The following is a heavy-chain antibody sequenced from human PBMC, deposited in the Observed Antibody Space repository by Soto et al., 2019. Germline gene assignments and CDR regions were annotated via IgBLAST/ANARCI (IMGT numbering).Heavy chain of an antibody. CDR2: IWYDGSNK. Sequence: PGGSLRLSCAASGFTFSSYGMHWVRQAPGKGLEWVAVIWYDGSNKYYADSVKGRFTISRDNSKNTLYLQMNSLRAEDTAVYYCAREEVGATLSPTSPTPIHWGQGTLVTVSS. CDR3: AREEVGATLSPTSPTPIH. CDR1: GFTFSSYG. V-gene: IGHV3-33*01. D-gene: IGHD1-26*01. J-gene: IGHJ4*02.